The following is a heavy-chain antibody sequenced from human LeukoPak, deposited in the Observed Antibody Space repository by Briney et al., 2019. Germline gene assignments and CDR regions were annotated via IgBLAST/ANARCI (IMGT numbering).Heavy chain of an antibody. CDR2: IWYDGSNK. Sequence: GGSLRLSCAASGFTFSSYGMHWVRQAPGKGLEWVAVIWYDGSNKYYADSVKGRFTISRDNSKNTLYLQMNSLRAEDTAVCYCARDANSGRVPHWYFDLWGRGTLVTVSS. CDR1: GFTFSSYG. V-gene: IGHV3-33*01. J-gene: IGHJ2*01. D-gene: IGHD5-12*01. CDR3: ARDANSGRVPHWYFDL.